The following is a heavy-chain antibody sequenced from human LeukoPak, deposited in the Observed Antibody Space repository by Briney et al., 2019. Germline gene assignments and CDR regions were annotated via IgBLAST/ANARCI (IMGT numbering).Heavy chain of an antibody. Sequence: HLGGSLRLSCAASGFTFSSYGMHWVRQAPGKGLEWVAVISYDGSNKYYADSVKGRFTISRDNSKNTLYLQMNSLRAEDTAVYYCAKDIDLRYYFDYWGQGTLVTVSS. J-gene: IGHJ4*02. D-gene: IGHD1-26*01. V-gene: IGHV3-30*18. CDR2: ISYDGSNK. CDR1: GFTFSSYG. CDR3: AKDIDLRYYFDY.